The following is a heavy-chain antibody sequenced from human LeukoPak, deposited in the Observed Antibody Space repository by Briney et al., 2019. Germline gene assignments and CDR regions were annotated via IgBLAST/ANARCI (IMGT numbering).Heavy chain of an antibody. Sequence: GGSLRLSCAASGFTFSSYAMSWVRQAPGKGLEWVSAISGSGGSTYYADSVKGRFTISRDNAKNSLYLQMNSLRAEDTGVYYCARDSSGPDDAFDIWGQGTMVTVSS. CDR1: GFTFSSYA. CDR3: ARDSSGPDDAFDI. J-gene: IGHJ3*02. D-gene: IGHD3-22*01. V-gene: IGHV3-23*01. CDR2: ISGSGGST.